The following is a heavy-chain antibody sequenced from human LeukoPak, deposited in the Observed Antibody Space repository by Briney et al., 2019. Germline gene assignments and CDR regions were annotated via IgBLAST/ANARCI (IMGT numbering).Heavy chain of an antibody. CDR3: VRERYHGSGAPKYDF. J-gene: IGHJ4*02. V-gene: IGHV3-30*03. CDR1: GFTFSSYG. CDR2: TSYDGSNK. Sequence: GVLRLSCAASGFTFSSYGMHWVRQTPGKGLEWVAVTSYDGSNKDYADSVKGRFTISRDNAKNSLFLQMDSLRGEDTAVYYCVRERYHGSGAPKYDFWGQGTLVTVFS. D-gene: IGHD3-10*01.